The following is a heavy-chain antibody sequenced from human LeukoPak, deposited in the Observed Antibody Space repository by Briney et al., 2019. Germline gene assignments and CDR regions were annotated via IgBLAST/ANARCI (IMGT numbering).Heavy chain of an antibody. CDR2: ISAYNGNT. CDR1: GYTFTSYG. CDR3: ARGGGSEYYDFWSGYSWFDP. D-gene: IGHD3-3*01. J-gene: IGHJ5*02. V-gene: IGHV1-18*01. Sequence: ASVKVSCKASGYTFTSYGISWVRQAPGQGLEWMGWISAYNGNTNYAQKLQGRVTMTTDTSTSTAYMELRSLRSDDTAVYYCARGGGSEYYDFWSGYSWFDPWGQGTLVTVSS.